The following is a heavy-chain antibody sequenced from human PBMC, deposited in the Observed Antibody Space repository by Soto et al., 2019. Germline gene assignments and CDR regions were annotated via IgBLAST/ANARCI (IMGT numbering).Heavy chain of an antibody. J-gene: IGHJ4*02. CDR1: GYSFSNYW. CDR2: IYPGDSET. CDR3: ARQGSHFDRNSSGY. D-gene: IGHD3-22*01. Sequence: PGESLKISCKGSGYSFSNYWIGWVRQMPGKGLEWMGVIYPGDSETRFSPSFQGQVTISADKFIYTAYLQWRSLKASDSAMYYCARQGSHFDRNSSGYWGLAPMVTVSS. V-gene: IGHV5-51*01.